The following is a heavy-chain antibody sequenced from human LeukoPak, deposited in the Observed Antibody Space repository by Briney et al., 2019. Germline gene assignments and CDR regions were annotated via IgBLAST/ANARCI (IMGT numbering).Heavy chain of an antibody. J-gene: IGHJ4*02. CDR3: AKDASWRAGTFLFDY. V-gene: IGHV3-33*06. CDR2: IWYDGSNK. D-gene: IGHD1-1*01. CDR1: GSTFSSYG. Sequence: RGPLRLSCAASGSTFSSYGMHWVRQAPGKGLEWVAVIWYDGSNKYYADSVKGRFTISRDNSKNTLYLQMNSLRAEDTAVYYCAKDASWRAGTFLFDYWGQGTLVTVSS.